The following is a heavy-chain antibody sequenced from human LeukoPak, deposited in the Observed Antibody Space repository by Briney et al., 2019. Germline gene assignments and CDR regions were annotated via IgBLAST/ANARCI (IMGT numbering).Heavy chain of an antibody. J-gene: IGHJ6*03. Sequence: GGSLRLSCAASGFTFSSYWMSWVRQAPGKGLEWVANIKQDGSEKYYVDSVKGRFTISRDNAKNSLYLQMNSLRAEDTAVYYCASYSNPYYYYYMDVWGKGTTVTVSS. CDR1: GFTFSSYW. CDR3: ASYSNPYYYYYMDV. CDR2: IKQDGSEK. V-gene: IGHV3-7*01. D-gene: IGHD4-11*01.